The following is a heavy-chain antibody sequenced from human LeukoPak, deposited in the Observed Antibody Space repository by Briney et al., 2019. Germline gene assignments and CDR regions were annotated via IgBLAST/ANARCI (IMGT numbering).Heavy chain of an antibody. D-gene: IGHD3-10*01. J-gene: IGHJ4*02. Sequence: SQTLSLTCTVSGGSISSGAHYWSWIRQHPGKGLEWIGYINYSGSTYYNPPLKSRVTISADTSKNQFSLKLSSVTAADTAVYYCARGGSGEGYWGQGTLVTVSS. CDR1: GGSISSGAHY. CDR3: ARGGSGEGY. V-gene: IGHV4-31*03. CDR2: INYSGST.